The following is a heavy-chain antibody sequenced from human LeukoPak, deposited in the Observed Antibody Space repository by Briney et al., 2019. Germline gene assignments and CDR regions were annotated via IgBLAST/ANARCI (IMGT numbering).Heavy chain of an antibody. CDR3: AKNLNPYSSSWYYFDY. J-gene: IGHJ4*02. V-gene: IGHV3-30*18. CDR1: GFTFSSYG. D-gene: IGHD6-13*01. Sequence: GRSLRLSCAASGFTFSSYGMHWVRQAPGKGLEWVAVISYDGSNKYYADSVKGRFTISRDNSKNTLYLQMNSLRAEGTAVYYCAKNLNPYSSSWYYFDYWGQGTLVTVSS. CDR2: ISYDGSNK.